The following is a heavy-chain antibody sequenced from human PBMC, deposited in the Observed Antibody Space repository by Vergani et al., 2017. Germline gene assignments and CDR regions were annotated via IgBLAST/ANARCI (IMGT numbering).Heavy chain of an antibody. V-gene: IGHV1-69*13. CDR3: ARAGYCSSTSCPTLSHYGMDV. CDR1: GGTFNNYA. CDR2: IIPIFGTA. Sequence: QVQLLQSGAEVKKPGSSVKVSCKASGGTFNNYAISWVRQAPGQGLEWMGGIIPIFGTANYAQKFQGRVTITADESTSTAYMELSSLRSEDTAVYYCARAGYCSSTSCPTLSHYGMDVWGQGTTVTVSS. D-gene: IGHD2-2*01. J-gene: IGHJ6*02.